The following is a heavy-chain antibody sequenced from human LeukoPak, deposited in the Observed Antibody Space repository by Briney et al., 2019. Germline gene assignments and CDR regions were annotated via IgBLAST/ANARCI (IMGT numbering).Heavy chain of an antibody. D-gene: IGHD3-10*01. J-gene: IGHJ4*02. V-gene: IGHV3-48*03. Sequence: PGGSLRLSCAAYGFTFSSYEMTWVRQAPGKGLEWVSYIDGSGTTKYYADSVKGRLTISRDNPKNSLYLQMNSLRAEDTAVYYCTRDCGSGIHDFFDYWGQGTLVTVSS. CDR2: IDGSGTTK. CDR3: TRDCGSGIHDFFDY. CDR1: GFTFSSYE.